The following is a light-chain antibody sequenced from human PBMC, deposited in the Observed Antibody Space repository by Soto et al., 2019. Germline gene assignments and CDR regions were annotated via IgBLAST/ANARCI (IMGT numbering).Light chain of an antibody. J-gene: IGLJ1*01. CDR3: SSNTASSTYV. Sequence: QSALTQPASVSGSPGQSITISCTGTSRDVGGYNYVSWYQHHPGKAPKLLIYEVTYRPSGVSNRFSGSKSGNTASLTISGLQAEDEADYYCSSNTASSTYVFGTGTEVTVL. CDR1: SRDVGGYNY. V-gene: IGLV2-14*01. CDR2: EVT.